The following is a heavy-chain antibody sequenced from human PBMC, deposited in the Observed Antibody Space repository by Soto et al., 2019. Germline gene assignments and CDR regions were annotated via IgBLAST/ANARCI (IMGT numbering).Heavy chain of an antibody. CDR1: GGSISSSSHH. Sequence: PSETLSLTCSVSGGSISSSSHHWGWIRQPPGKGLEWIASMSHSGSPYVNPSLRSRITISVDTPKNQFSLRLSSATAADTAVYYCARLHSSDRSIDYWGQGTLVTVSS. CDR3: ARLHSSDRSIDY. CDR2: MSHSGSP. D-gene: IGHD2-21*01. V-gene: IGHV4-39*01. J-gene: IGHJ4*02.